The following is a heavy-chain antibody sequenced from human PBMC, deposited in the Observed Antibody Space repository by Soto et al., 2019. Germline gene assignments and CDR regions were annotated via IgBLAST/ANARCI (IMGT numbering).Heavy chain of an antibody. CDR2: IYWDDTK. V-gene: IGHV2-5*02. CDR3: AHAYGGRSLY. D-gene: IGHD1-26*01. J-gene: IGHJ4*02. CDR1: GFSLPTDRVG. Sequence: QITLKESGPTLVKPTQTLTLTCTFSGFSLPTDRVGVGWIRQPPGKALEWLAVIYWDDTKTYRPSLKSRLTNTKDTSKNQVALTMTDMAPVDTATYYCAHAYGGRSLYWGQGTLVTVSS.